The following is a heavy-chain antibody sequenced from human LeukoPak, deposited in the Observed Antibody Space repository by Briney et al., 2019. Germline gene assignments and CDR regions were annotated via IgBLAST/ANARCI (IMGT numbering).Heavy chain of an antibody. Sequence: KSSETLSLTCTVSGGSISSYYWSWIRQPPGKGLEWIGYIYYSGSTNYNPSLKSRVTISVDTSKNQFSLKLSSVTAADTAVYYCARGYYDILTGYSGQFDYWGQRTLVTVSS. J-gene: IGHJ4*01. D-gene: IGHD3-9*01. CDR3: ARGYYDILTGYSGQFDY. CDR1: GGSISSYY. V-gene: IGHV4-59*01. CDR2: IYYSGST.